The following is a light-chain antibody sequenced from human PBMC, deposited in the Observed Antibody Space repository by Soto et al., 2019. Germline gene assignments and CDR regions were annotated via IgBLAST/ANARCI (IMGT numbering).Light chain of an antibody. CDR2: DAY. V-gene: IGKV3-11*01. CDR3: EQRYNWPIT. Sequence: EIVLTQSPDTLSLSQGEEAILSCRASQSVSHSVAWYQKKPGQAPRILIYDAYSRATGIPARFSGSGSGTEFSLTIRSLEPEDVAVYYCEQRYNWPITFGQGTRLEIK. CDR1: QSVSHS. J-gene: IGKJ5*01.